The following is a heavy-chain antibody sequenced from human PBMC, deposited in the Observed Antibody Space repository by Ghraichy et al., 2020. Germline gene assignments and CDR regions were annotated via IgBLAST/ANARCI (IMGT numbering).Heavy chain of an antibody. CDR3: ARDWNYEFDY. J-gene: IGHJ4*02. CDR2: ISVEDGRT. V-gene: IGHV1-18*01. CDR1: GYTFTSYG. D-gene: IGHD1-7*01. Sequence: ASVKVSCKASGYTFTSYGISWARQAPGQGLEWMGWISVEDGRTNYARKFQGRVTVTTDTSTSTAYMELRSLRSGDTAVYYCARDWNYEFDYWGQGTLVTVSS.